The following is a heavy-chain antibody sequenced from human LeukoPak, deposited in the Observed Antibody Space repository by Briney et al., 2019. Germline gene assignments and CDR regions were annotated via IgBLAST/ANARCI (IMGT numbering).Heavy chain of an antibody. Sequence: ASVKVSCKASGYTFTGYYMHWVRQAPGQGPEWMGWINPNSGGTNYAQKFQGRVTMTRDTSLSTVYMELSRLRSDDTAVYYCATQATSGWHFSWGQGALVTVSS. CDR1: GYTFTGYY. CDR2: INPNSGGT. V-gene: IGHV1-2*02. CDR3: ATQATSGWHFS. J-gene: IGHJ5*02. D-gene: IGHD6-19*01.